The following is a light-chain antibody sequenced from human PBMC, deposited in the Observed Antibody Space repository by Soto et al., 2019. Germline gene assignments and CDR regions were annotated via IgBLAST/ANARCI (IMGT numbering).Light chain of an antibody. J-gene: IGKJ5*01. Sequence: EIVLTQSQVTLSLSPGERATLSCRASQSVSSRLAWYQQKPGQAPRLLIYDVSNRATGIPARFSGSGSGTDFTLTISSLGPEDFAVYYCQQRDYWQVTFGQWTRLEIK. CDR3: QQRDYWQVT. CDR2: DVS. V-gene: IGKV3-11*01. CDR1: QSVSSR.